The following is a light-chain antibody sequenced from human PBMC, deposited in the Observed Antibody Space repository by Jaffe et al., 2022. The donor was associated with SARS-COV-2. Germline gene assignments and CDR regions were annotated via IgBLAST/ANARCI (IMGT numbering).Light chain of an antibody. CDR2: DVS. CDR3: SSYTSGNTLV. V-gene: IGLV2-14*01. J-gene: IGLJ2*01. CDR1: SSDVGGYNY. Sequence: QSALTQPASVSGSPGQSITISCTGTSSDVGGYNYVSWYQQYPGKAPKLMIYDVSNRPSGVSARFSGSKSGNTASLTISGLQAEDEADYYCSSYTSGNTLVFGGGTKVTVL.